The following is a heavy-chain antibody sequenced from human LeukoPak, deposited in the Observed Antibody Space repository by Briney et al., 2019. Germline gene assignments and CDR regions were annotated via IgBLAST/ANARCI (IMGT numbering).Heavy chain of an antibody. CDR2: IYYTGST. CDR1: GDSISSYY. J-gene: IGHJ3*02. V-gene: IGHV4-59*01. D-gene: IGHD2-2*01. Sequence: PSETLSLTCTVSGDSISSYYWIWIRQPPGKGLEWIGYIYYTGSTNYNPSLKSQVTISVDTSKNQFSLKLSSVTAADTAVYYCARDRCGRTSCYPGAFDIWGQGTMVTVSS. CDR3: ARDRCGRTSCYPGAFDI.